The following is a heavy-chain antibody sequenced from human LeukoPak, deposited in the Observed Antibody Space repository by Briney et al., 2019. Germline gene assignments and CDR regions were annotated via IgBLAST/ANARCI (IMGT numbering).Heavy chain of an antibody. CDR1: GYTFTGYY. V-gene: IGHV1-2*02. Sequence: ASVKVSCKASGYTFTGYYMHWVRQAPGQGLEWMGWINPNSGGTNYAQKFQGRVTMTRDTSISTAYMELSRLRSDDTAVYYCARRPSFGLYAFDIWGQGTMVTVSS. D-gene: IGHD3-10*01. CDR3: ARRPSFGLYAFDI. J-gene: IGHJ3*02. CDR2: INPNSGGT.